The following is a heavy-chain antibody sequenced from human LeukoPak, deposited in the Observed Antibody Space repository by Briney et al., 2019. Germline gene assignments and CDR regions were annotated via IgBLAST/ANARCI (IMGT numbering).Heavy chain of an antibody. Sequence: GGSLRLSCVVSGLTFSSYSMSWVRQAPGKGLEWVGRIKSKTDGGTTDYAAPVKGRFTISRDDSKNTLYLQMNSLKTEDTAVYYCTDGSGSFDYWGQGTLVTVSS. J-gene: IGHJ4*02. CDR1: GLTFSSYS. V-gene: IGHV3-15*01. CDR3: TDGSGSFDY. D-gene: IGHD3-10*01. CDR2: IKSKTDGGTT.